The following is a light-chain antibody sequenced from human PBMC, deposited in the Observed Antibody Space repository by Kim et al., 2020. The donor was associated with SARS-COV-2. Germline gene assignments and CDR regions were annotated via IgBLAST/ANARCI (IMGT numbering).Light chain of an antibody. CDR3: YEYNRAALP. Sequence: DIQITQSPSSLSASVGDIVTITCRASQGISNYLAWYQPKPGKVPKLLIYAASTLQSGVPSRFSSSGSGTDFTFTIRSLQPEDVATYYSYEYNRAALPLVGVTKVDI. CDR1: QGISNY. V-gene: IGKV1-27*01. J-gene: IGKJ4*01. CDR2: AAS.